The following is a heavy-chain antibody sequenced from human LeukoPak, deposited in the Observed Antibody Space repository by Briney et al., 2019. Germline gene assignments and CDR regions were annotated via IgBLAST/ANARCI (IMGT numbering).Heavy chain of an antibody. CDR1: GFTFSSYS. CDR3: AKDNRGSSGWYGMDV. Sequence: GGSLRLSCAASGFTFSSYSMNWVRQAPGKGLEWVSSISSSSSYIYYADSVKGRFTISRDNARNSLYLQMNSLRTEDTALYYCAKDNRGSSGWYGMDVWGQGTTVTVSS. V-gene: IGHV3-21*04. D-gene: IGHD6-19*01. CDR2: ISSSSSYI. J-gene: IGHJ6*02.